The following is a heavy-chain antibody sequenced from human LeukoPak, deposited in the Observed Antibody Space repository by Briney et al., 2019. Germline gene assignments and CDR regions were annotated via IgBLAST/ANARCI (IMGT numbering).Heavy chain of an antibody. V-gene: IGHV3-11*01. J-gene: IGHJ3*02. CDR3: ARMTYDTFDI. CDR1: GFTFSDYY. Sequence: GGSLRLSCAASGFTFSDYYLSWIRQAPGKGLEWVSYISSSGGTIYYVDSVKGRFTISRDNAKNSLYLQMNSLRAEDTAVYYCARMTYDTFDIWGQGTMVTVSS. CDR2: ISSSGGTI.